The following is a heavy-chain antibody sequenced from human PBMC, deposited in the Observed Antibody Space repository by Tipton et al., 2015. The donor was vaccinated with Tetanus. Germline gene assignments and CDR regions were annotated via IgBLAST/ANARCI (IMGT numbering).Heavy chain of an antibody. CDR3: ARANNDYPKKGPFDY. CDR2: VYHSGST. D-gene: IGHD5-12*01. Sequence: TLSLTCTVSGVSMIDSYWNWIRQPPGKELEWVGYVYHSGSTNYHPSLKSRLTISVDTSKNQFSLNLRSVITADTAVYYGARANNDYPKKGPFDYWGQGILVTVSS. CDR1: GVSMIDSY. V-gene: IGHV4-59*01. J-gene: IGHJ4*02.